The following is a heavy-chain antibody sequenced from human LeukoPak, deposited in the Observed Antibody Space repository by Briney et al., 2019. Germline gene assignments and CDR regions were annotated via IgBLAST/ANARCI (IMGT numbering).Heavy chain of an antibody. CDR2: INPSGGST. CDR1: GYTFTTYA. V-gene: IGHV1-46*01. Sequence: ASVKVSCKASGYTFTTYAMNWVRQAPGQGLEWMGIINPSGGSTSYAQKFQGRVTMTRDTSTSTVYMELSSLRSEDTAVYYCARVGGEQLDLDYWGQGTLVTVSS. CDR3: ARVGGEQLDLDY. D-gene: IGHD6-13*01. J-gene: IGHJ4*02.